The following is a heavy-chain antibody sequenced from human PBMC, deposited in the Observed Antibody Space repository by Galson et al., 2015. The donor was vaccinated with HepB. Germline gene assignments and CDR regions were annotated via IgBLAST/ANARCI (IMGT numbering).Heavy chain of an antibody. V-gene: IGHV3-53*01. J-gene: IGHJ4*02. CDR3: ARFNGGKAEVDY. CDR2: IYSGGTT. D-gene: IGHD2-15*01. Sequence: SLRLSCAASGFTVSSNYMSWVRQAPGKGLEWVSFIYSGGTTYYADSVKGRFTISRDNSKNTLYLQMTSLRAEDTAVYYCARFNGGKAEVDYWGQGTLVTVSS. CDR1: GFTVSSNY.